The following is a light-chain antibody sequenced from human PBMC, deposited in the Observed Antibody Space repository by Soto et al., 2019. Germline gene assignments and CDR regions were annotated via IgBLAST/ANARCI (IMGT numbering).Light chain of an antibody. V-gene: IGKV3-20*01. J-gene: IGKJ5*01. CDR2: DAS. Sequence: EIVMAQSPATLSLSPGEGATLSCRASQSVISNLAWYQHKPGQAPRLPIYDASKRATGIPARFSGSGSGSDFTLTISRLEPEDFAVYYCQQYGSSVSITFGQGTRVEIK. CDR1: QSVISN. CDR3: QQYGSSVSIT.